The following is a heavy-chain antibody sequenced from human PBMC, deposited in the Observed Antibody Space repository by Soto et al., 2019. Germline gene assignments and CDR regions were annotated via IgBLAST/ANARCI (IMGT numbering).Heavy chain of an antibody. Sequence: EGQVLESGGGLVQPGGSLRLTCAASGFTFSSFALSWVRQSPGKGLEWVSTVSADGFTTDYTDSVKGRFTISRDNSKNTRFLQMNSLRVEDKAVYFCVGSAFCRGDGYLHFDPWGQGTLVTVSS. CDR3: VGSAFCRGDGYLHFDP. V-gene: IGHV3-23*01. J-gene: IGHJ5*02. CDR1: GFTFSSFA. D-gene: IGHD2-21*02. CDR2: VSADGFTT.